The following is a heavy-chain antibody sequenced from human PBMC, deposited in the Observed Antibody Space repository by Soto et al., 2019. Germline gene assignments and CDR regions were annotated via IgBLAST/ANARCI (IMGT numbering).Heavy chain of an antibody. D-gene: IGHD6-13*01. Sequence: QVQLVESGGGVVQPGRSLRLSCAASGFTFSSYGMHWVRQAPGKGLEWVAVISYDGSNKYYADSVKGRFTISRDNSKNTLYLQRNSRRAEDRAVFYCAKGPGLPGIAAAVNYYYYGMDVWGKGTTVTVSS. CDR2: ISYDGSNK. CDR1: GFTFSSYG. CDR3: AKGPGLPGIAAAVNYYYYGMDV. V-gene: IGHV3-30*18. J-gene: IGHJ6*04.